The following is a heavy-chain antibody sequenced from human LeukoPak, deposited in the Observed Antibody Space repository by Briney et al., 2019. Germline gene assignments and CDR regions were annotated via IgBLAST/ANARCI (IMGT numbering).Heavy chain of an antibody. Sequence: ASVKVSCKASGYTFTGYYMQWVRQAPGQGLEWMGWINPNSGGTNYAQKFQGRVTMTRDTSISTAYMELSRLRSDDTAVYYCARSGRYCSSTSCRNWFDPWGQGTLVTVSS. V-gene: IGHV1-2*02. D-gene: IGHD2-2*01. CDR1: GYTFTGYY. J-gene: IGHJ5*02. CDR3: ARSGRYCSSTSCRNWFDP. CDR2: INPNSGGT.